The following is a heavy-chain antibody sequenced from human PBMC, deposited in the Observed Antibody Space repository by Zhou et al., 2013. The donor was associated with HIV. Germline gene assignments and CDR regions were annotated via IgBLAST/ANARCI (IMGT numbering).Heavy chain of an antibody. CDR2: IYTSGST. CDR1: GGSISSYY. D-gene: IGHD3-22*01. Sequence: QVQLQESGPGLVKPSETLSLTCTVSGGSISSYYWSWIRQPPGKGLEWIGYIYTSGSTNYNPSLKSRVTISVDTSKNQFSLKLSSVTAADTAVYYCARAGHYYDSSGYLGWFDPWGQGTLVTVSS. J-gene: IGHJ5*02. V-gene: IGHV4-4*09. CDR3: ARAGHYYDSSGYLGWFDP.